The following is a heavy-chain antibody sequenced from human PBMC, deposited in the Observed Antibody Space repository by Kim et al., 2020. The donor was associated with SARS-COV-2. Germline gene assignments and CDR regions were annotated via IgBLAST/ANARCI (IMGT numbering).Heavy chain of an antibody. Sequence: NPSLKSRVTISVDTSKNQFSLKRSSVTAADTAVYYCARGLEGYSSGWYWDYWGQGTLVTVSS. D-gene: IGHD6-19*01. J-gene: IGHJ4*02. CDR3: ARGLEGYSSGWYWDY. V-gene: IGHV4-59*09.